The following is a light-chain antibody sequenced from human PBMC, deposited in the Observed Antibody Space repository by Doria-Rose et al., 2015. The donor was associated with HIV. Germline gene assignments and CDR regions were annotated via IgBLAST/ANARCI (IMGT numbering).Light chain of an antibody. CDR1: QGIGSD. J-gene: IGKJ2*01. Sequence: TQSPATLSVSPGERATLSCRASQGIGSDLAWYQQQPGQAPRLLIYRASIRATGIPPRFTGGGSGTEFTLTISSPQSEDFAVYFCQQYSQWPPYTFGQGTKLEVK. CDR2: RAS. CDR3: QQYSQWPPYT. V-gene: IGKV3-15*01.